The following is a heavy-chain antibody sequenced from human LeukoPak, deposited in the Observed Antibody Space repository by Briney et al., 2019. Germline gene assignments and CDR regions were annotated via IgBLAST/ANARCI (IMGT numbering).Heavy chain of an antibody. CDR1: GFTFDDYA. V-gene: IGHV3-9*01. J-gene: IGHJ4*02. Sequence: GGSLRLSCAASGFTFDDYAMHWVRQAPGKGLEWVSGISWNSGSIGYADSVKGRFTISRDNAKNSPYLQMNSLRAEDTALYYCAKGLYYDSSGYLGTFDYWGQGTLVTVSS. CDR3: AKGLYYDSSGYLGTFDY. CDR2: ISWNSGSI. D-gene: IGHD3-22*01.